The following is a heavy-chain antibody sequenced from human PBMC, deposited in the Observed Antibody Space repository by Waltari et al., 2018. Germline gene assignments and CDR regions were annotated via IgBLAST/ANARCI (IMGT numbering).Heavy chain of an antibody. CDR2: INTDGSST. CDR1: GFTFSSYW. D-gene: IGHD3-10*01. CDR3: ARAKGDYGSGSYIDY. J-gene: IGHJ4*02. V-gene: IGHV3-74*01. Sequence: EVQLVESGGGLVQPGGSLRLSCAASGFTFSSYWMHWVRHATGKGLVWVSRINTDGSSTSYADSVKGRFTISRDNAKNTLYLQMNSLRAEDTAVYYCARAKGDYGSGSYIDYWGQGTLVTVSS.